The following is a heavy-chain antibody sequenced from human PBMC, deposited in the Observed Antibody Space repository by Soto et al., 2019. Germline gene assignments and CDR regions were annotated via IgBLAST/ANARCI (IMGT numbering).Heavy chain of an antibody. Sequence: QVQLQESGPGLVKPSQTLSLTCTVSGGSISSGDYYWSWIRQPPGKGLGWIGYIYYSGSTYYNPSLKSRVTISVDTSKNQFSLKLSSVTAADTAVYYCARDGTVTTYYYYYGMDVWGQGTTVTVSS. CDR1: GGSISSGDYY. J-gene: IGHJ6*02. D-gene: IGHD4-17*01. CDR3: ARDGTVTTYYYYYGMDV. CDR2: IYYSGST. V-gene: IGHV4-30-4*01.